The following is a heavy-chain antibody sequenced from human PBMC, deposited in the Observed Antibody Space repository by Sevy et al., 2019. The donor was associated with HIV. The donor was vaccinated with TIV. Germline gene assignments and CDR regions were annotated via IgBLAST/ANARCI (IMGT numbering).Heavy chain of an antibody. CDR3: ARALEIYRSSGYWFDP. CDR2: INPSGGNT. D-gene: IGHD6-6*01. CDR1: GYTLTTYY. V-gene: IGHV1-46*01. J-gene: IGHJ5*02. Sequence: ASVKVSCKASGYTLTTYYMHWVRQAPGQGLEWMGIINPSGGNTNYAQKFLGRVTMTRDTSTSTVYMELSRLRSEDTAVYYCARALEIYRSSGYWFDPWGQGTLVTVSS.